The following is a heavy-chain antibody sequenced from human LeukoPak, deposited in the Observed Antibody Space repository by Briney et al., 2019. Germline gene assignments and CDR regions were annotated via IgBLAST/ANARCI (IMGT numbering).Heavy chain of an antibody. J-gene: IGHJ4*02. CDR1: GFTFSSYA. CDR2: ISYDGSNK. D-gene: IGHD3-16*01. V-gene: IGHV3-30-3*01. Sequence: GRSLRLSCAASGFTFSSYAMHWVRQAPGKGLEWVAVISYDGSNKYYADSVKGRFTISRDNSKNTLYLQMNSLRAEDTAVYYCARVLNYVPGDYRGQGTLVTVSS. CDR3: ARVLNYVPGDY.